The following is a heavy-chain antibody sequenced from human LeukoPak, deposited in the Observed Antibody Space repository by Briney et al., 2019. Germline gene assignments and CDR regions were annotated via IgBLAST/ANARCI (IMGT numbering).Heavy chain of an antibody. J-gene: IGHJ4*02. Sequence: GGSLRLSCAASGFTFSSYSMNWVRQAPGKGLEWVSSISSSSSYIYYADSVKGRFTISRDNAKNSLYLQMNSLSAEDTAVYYCARRYSSGGSCLDYWGQGTLVTVSS. CDR3: ARRYSSGGSCLDY. CDR1: GFTFSSYS. CDR2: ISSSSSYI. V-gene: IGHV3-21*01. D-gene: IGHD2-15*01.